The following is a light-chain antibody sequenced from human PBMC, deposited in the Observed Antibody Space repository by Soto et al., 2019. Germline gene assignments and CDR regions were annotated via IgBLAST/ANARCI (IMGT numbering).Light chain of an antibody. CDR1: QSISSW. J-gene: IGKJ2*01. CDR3: QQYSGWYT. Sequence: DIQMTQSPSTLSASVGDRVTITCRASQSISSWLAWYQQKPGKAPKLLIYKASSLESGVPSRFSGSGSGTEFTLTISSLQPDDFATYYCQQYSGWYTFGQGTKLELK. CDR2: KAS. V-gene: IGKV1-5*03.